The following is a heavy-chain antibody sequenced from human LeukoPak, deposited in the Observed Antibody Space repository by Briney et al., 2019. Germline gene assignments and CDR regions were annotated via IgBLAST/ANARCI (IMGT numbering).Heavy chain of an antibody. CDR3: AKEGPLLWFGELLGPYGMDV. V-gene: IGHV3-23*01. Sequence: GGSLRLSCAASGFTFSSYAMSWVRQAPGKGLVWVSAISGSGGSTYYADSVKGRFTISRDNSKNTLYLQMNSLRAEDTAVYYCAKEGPLLWFGELLGPYGMDVWGQGTTVTVSS. D-gene: IGHD3-10*01. J-gene: IGHJ6*02. CDR2: ISGSGGST. CDR1: GFTFSSYA.